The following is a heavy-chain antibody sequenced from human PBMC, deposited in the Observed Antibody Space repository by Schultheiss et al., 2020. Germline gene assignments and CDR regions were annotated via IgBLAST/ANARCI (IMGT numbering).Heavy chain of an antibody. CDR3: ARNSHYGDQRRGVVY. V-gene: IGHV3-15*01. Sequence: GESLKISCAASGFTFSSYGMHWVRQAPGKGLEWVGRIKSKTDGGTTDYAAPVKGRFTISRDNSKNTLYLQMNSLRAEDTAVYYCARNSHYGDQRRGVVYWGQGTLVTVSS. J-gene: IGHJ4*02. D-gene: IGHD4-17*01. CDR1: GFTFSSYG. CDR2: IKSKTDGGTT.